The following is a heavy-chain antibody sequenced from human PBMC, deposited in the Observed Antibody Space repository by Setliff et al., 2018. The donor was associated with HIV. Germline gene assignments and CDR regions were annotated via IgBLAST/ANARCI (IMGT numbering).Heavy chain of an antibody. CDR2: ISSSGSPI. CDR1: GFTFSSYE. J-gene: IGHJ4*02. Sequence: GGSLRLSCAASGFTFSSYEMNWVRQAPGKGLEWVSYISSSGSPIYYADSVKGRFMFSRDTTKTSFYLQMNSLRAEDTGVYYCTRGEDWGQGTLVTVSS. CDR3: TRGED. V-gene: IGHV3-48*03. D-gene: IGHD1-26*01.